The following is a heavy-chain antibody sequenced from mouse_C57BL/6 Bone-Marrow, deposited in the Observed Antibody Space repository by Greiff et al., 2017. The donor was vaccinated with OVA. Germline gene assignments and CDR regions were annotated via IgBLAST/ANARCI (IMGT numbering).Heavy chain of an antibody. CDR1: GYTFTSYW. Sequence: VQLQQSGTVLARPGASVKMSCKTSGYTFTSYWMHWVKQRPGQGLEWIGAIYPGNSDTRYNQKFKGKAKLTAFTSASTSYMELSSLTNEDSAVYYCTRSGDGYCDYWGQGTTLTVSS. CDR2: IYPGNSDT. CDR3: TRSGDGYCDY. V-gene: IGHV1-5*01. J-gene: IGHJ2*01. D-gene: IGHD2-3*01.